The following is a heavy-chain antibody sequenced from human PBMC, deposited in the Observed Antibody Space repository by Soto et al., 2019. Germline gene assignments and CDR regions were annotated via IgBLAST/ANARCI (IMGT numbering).Heavy chain of an antibody. Sequence: QVQLQESGPGLVKPSGTLSLTCDVSGDSISGSNWWSWVRQSPGKGLEWIGEIYYTGETNHNPSLKSRVTISVDKSKNQFSLKMTSVTAADTAVYFCARVSAFGSSWHRDFDVWGRGTLVTVSS. D-gene: IGHD6-13*01. J-gene: IGHJ2*01. CDR3: ARVSAFGSSWHRDFDV. CDR2: IYYTGET. CDR1: GDSISGSNW. V-gene: IGHV4-4*02.